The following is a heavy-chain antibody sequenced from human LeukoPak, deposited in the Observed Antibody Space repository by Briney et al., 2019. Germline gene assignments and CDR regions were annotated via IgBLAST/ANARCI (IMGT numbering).Heavy chain of an antibody. CDR3: ARPHISSGWYVY. J-gene: IGHJ4*02. D-gene: IGHD6-19*01. V-gene: IGHV4-39*01. CDR2: IYYSGST. CDR1: GGSISSSSYY. Sequence: SETLFLTCTVSGGSISSSSYYWGWIRQPPGKGLERIGSIYYSGSTYYNPSLKSRVTISVDTSKNQFSLKLSSVTAADTAVYYCARPHISSGWYVYWGQGTLVTVSS.